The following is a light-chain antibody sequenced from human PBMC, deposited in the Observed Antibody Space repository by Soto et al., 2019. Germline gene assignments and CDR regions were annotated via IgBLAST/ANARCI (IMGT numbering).Light chain of an antibody. Sequence: EIVLTQSPGTLSLSPGERATLSCRASQSVSSSYLAWYQQKPGQAPRLLIYGASSRATGIPDRFSGSGSGEELTLTISRTEPQNFSMYYCQQYGSSLITFGQGTRLEIK. J-gene: IGKJ5*01. V-gene: IGKV3-20*01. CDR2: GAS. CDR1: QSVSSSY. CDR3: QQYGSSLIT.